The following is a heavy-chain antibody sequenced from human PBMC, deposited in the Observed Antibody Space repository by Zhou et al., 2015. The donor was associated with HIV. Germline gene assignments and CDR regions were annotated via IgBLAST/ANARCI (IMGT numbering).Heavy chain of an antibody. Sequence: QVQLVQSGAEVKKPGSSVKVSCKASGGTFSSYAISWVRQAPGQGLEWMGGIIPIFGTANYAQKFQGRVTITADESTSTAYMELSSLRSEDTAVYYCARKRRESSGWYKVSFDIVGPRDKWSPSL. CDR3: ARKRRESSGWYKVSFDI. CDR1: GGTFSSYA. CDR2: IIPIFGTA. D-gene: IGHD6-19*01. V-gene: IGHV1-69*12. J-gene: IGHJ3*02.